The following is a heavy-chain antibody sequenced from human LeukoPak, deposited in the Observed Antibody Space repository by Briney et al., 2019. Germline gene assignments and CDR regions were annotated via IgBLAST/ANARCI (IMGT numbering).Heavy chain of an antibody. J-gene: IGHJ4*02. CDR1: GYTFTSYY. D-gene: IGHD2-2*01. CDR3: AREIIVVVPAASPQPAGYFDY. V-gene: IGHV1-46*03. CDR2: INPSGGST. Sequence: GASVKVSCKAPGYTFTSYYMHWVRQAPGQGLEWMGIINPSGGSTSYAQKFQGRVTMTRDTSTSTVYMELSSLRSEDTAVYYCAREIIVVVPAASPQPAGYFDYWGQGTLVTVSS.